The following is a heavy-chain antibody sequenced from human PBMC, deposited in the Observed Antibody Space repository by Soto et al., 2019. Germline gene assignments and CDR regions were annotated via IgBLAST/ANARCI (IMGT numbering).Heavy chain of an antibody. CDR2: IIPIFGTA. CDR1: GGTFSSYA. CDR3: ARFRESYYDFWSGYLNGMEV. Sequence: GASVKISCKASGGTFSSYAISWVRQAPGQGLEWMGGIIPIFGTANYAQKLQGRVTITADESTSTAYMELSSLRSEDTAVYYCARFRESYYDFWSGYLNGMEVWGQGTKVTVS. D-gene: IGHD3-3*01. V-gene: IGHV1-69*13. J-gene: IGHJ6*02.